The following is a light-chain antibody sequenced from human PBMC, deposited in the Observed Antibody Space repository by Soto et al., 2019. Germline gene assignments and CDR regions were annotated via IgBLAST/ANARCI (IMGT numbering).Light chain of an antibody. V-gene: IGLV2-14*01. J-gene: IGLJ1*01. CDR1: SSDVGAYNF. Sequence: QSALTQPASVSGSPGQSITISCTGTSSDVGAYNFVSWYQQYPGKAPKVMIYEVNNRPSGVSNRFSGSKSGNTASLTISGLQGEDEADYYCSSFTRSSTYVFGSGTKVTVL. CDR2: EVN. CDR3: SSFTRSSTYV.